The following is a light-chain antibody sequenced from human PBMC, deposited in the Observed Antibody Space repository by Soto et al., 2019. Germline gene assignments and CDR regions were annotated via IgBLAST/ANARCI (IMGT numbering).Light chain of an antibody. Sequence: QSVLTQPPSASGTPGQRVTISCSGSSSNIGSNYVYWYQQLPGTAPKLLIYSNNKRPSGVPDRFSGSKSGTSASLAISVLRCEDEADYYCAAWDDGLSGWVFGGGTKLTFL. CDR3: AAWDDGLSGWV. V-gene: IGLV1-47*02. J-gene: IGLJ3*02. CDR1: SSNIGSNY. CDR2: SNN.